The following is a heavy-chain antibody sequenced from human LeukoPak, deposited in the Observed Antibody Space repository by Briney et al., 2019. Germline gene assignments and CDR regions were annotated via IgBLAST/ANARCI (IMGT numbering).Heavy chain of an antibody. D-gene: IGHD3-16*01. CDR2: IYHSGST. CDR3: ARVVQTVRGYYFDY. J-gene: IGHJ4*02. V-gene: IGHV4-30-2*01. CDR1: GGSFSGYY. Sequence: QPSETLSLTCAVYGGSFSGYYWSWIRQPPGKGLEWIGYIYHSGSTYYNPSLKSRVTISVDRSKNQFSLKLSSVTAADTAVYYCARVVQTVRGYYFDYWGQGTLVTVSS.